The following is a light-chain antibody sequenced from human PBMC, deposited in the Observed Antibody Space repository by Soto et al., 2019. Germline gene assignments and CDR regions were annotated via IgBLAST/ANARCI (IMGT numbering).Light chain of an antibody. CDR1: QSVSSSY. J-gene: IGKJ2*01. CDR3: QQYGSSQYT. Sequence: EIVLTQSPGTLSLSPGERATLSCRASQSVSSSYLAWYQQKPGQTPRLLIYGASSSATGITDRFSGSGAGTDFTLTISRLEPEDFAVYYCQQYGSSQYTFGQGTKLEIK. V-gene: IGKV3-20*01. CDR2: GAS.